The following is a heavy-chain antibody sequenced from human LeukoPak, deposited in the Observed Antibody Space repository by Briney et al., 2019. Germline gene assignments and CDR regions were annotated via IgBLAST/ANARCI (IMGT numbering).Heavy chain of an antibody. J-gene: IGHJ4*02. CDR1: GDSISSSSYY. Sequence: PSETLSLTCTVSGDSISSSSYYWGWLRQPPGKGLEWIGSIYYSGNTYYNPSLKSLVTISVDTSKNQFSLKLSSVTAADAAVYYCARNVHGYNEIDCWGQGTLVTVSS. CDR2: IYYSGNT. V-gene: IGHV4-39*01. D-gene: IGHD5-24*01. CDR3: ARNVHGYNEIDC.